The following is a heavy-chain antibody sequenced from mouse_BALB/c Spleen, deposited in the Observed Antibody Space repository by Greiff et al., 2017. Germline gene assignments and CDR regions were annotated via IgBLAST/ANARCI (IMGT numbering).Heavy chain of an antibody. CDR2: INSNGGST. CDR3: ARRTLDY. CDR1: GFTFSSYG. Sequence: EVMLVESGGGLVQPGGSLKLSCAASGFTFSSYGMSWVRQTPDKRLELVATINSNGGSTYYPDSVKGRFTISRDNAKNTLYLQMSSLKSEDTAMCYWARRTLDYWGQGTTLTVSA. J-gene: IGHJ2*01. V-gene: IGHV5-6-3*01.